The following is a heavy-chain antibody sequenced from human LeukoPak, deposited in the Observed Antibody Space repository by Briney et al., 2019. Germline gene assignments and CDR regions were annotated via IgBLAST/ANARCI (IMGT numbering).Heavy chain of an antibody. V-gene: IGHV4-39*07. D-gene: IGHD2-2*02. CDR3: ARRIVVVPAAIHSVAWFDP. Sequence: PPETLSLTCTVSGGSISSSSYYWGWVRQPPGKGLEWIGSIYYSGSTYYNPSLKSRVTISVDTSKNRFSLKLSSVTAADTAVYYCARRIVVVPAAIHSVAWFDPWGQGTLVTVSS. CDR2: IYYSGST. CDR1: GGSISSSSYY. J-gene: IGHJ5*02.